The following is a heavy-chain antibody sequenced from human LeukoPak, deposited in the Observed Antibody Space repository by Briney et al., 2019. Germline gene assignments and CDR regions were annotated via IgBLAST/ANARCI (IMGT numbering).Heavy chain of an antibody. J-gene: IGHJ5*02. Sequence: GASVKVSCKASGYTFTGYYMHWVRQAPGQGLEWMGWINPNSGGTNYAQKFQGRVTMTRDTSISTAYMELSRLRSDDTAVYYCARGLNVVVIAIPYNWFDPWGQGTLVTVSS. CDR1: GYTFTGYY. D-gene: IGHD2-21*01. CDR3: ARGLNVVVIAIPYNWFDP. V-gene: IGHV1-2*02. CDR2: INPNSGGT.